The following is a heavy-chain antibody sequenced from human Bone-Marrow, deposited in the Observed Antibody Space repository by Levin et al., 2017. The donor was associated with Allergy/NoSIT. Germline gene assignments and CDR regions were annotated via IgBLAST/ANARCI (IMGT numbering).Heavy chain of an antibody. J-gene: IGHJ4*02. CDR2: VNPYNGET. V-gene: IGHV1-2*06. Sequence: ASVKVSCETSGYIFVVYYIHWVRQAPGQGLEWMGRVNPYNGETDYAQKFQGRVTMTRDTFKTTVYMELKRLRSDDKAVYFCERGGITAMSDYFDSWGQGTTVTVSS. CDR3: ERGGITAMSDYFDS. CDR1: GYIFVVYY. D-gene: IGHD5-18*01.